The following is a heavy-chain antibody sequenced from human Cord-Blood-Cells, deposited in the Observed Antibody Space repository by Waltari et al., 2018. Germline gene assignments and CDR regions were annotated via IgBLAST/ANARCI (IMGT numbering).Heavy chain of an antibody. J-gene: IGHJ4*02. CDR3: AKGGRDSSGYYDY. CDR1: GFTFSSYG. D-gene: IGHD3-22*01. CDR2: ISHDGSNK. Sequence: QVQLVESGGGVVQPGRSLRLSCAASGFTFSSYGMHWVRQAPGKGLEWVAVISHDGSNKYYADSVKGRFTISRDNSKNTLYLQMNSLRAEDTAVYYCAKGGRDSSGYYDYWGQGTLVTVSS. V-gene: IGHV3-30*18.